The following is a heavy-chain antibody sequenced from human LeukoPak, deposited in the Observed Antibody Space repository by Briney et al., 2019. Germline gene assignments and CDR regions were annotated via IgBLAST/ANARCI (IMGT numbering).Heavy chain of an antibody. CDR1: GYTSTSYD. D-gene: IGHD1-1*01. CDR3: ARGLSRRDPTTILNY. V-gene: IGHV1-8*01. J-gene: IGHJ4*02. CDR2: MSPNSGDT. Sequence: VKVSCKASGYTSTSYDINWVRQATGQGLEWMGWMSPNSGDTGYAQEFQGRVTMTRNTSISTAYMELSSLKSEDTAVYYCARGLSRRDPTTILNYWGQGTLVTVSS.